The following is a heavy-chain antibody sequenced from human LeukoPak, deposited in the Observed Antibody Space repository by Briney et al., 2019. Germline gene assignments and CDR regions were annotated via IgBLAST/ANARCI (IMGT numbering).Heavy chain of an antibody. CDR2: VYPGDFEI. J-gene: IGHJ4*02. CDR1: GYSFTTYW. CDR3: ARHNTGAKIFDY. D-gene: IGHD2/OR15-2a*01. V-gene: IGHV5-51*01. Sequence: GESLKISCKGSGYSFTTYWIGWVRQMPGKGLEWMGIVYPGDFEIRYSPSFQGQVTISADKSISTAYLQWGSLKASDTAMYYCARHNTGAKIFDYWGQGTLVTVSS.